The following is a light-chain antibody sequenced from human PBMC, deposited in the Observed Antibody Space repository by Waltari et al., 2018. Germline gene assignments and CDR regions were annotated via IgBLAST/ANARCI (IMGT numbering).Light chain of an antibody. Sequence: EIVMTQSPATLSVSPGERVTLSCRASQSVSSNLAWYQQKPGQAPRLLIYGASTRATGIPVRFSGSGSGTEFTLTISSLQSEDFAVYYCQQHFTIPLTFGGGTRVEIK. CDR2: GAS. V-gene: IGKV3-15*01. J-gene: IGKJ4*01. CDR3: QQHFTIPLT. CDR1: QSVSSN.